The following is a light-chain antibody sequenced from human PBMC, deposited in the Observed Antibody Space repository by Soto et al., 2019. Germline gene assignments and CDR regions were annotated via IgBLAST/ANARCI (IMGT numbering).Light chain of an antibody. Sequence: QSVLTQPASVSGSPGQAITISSTGTSSDFGGYKYVSWYQQHPGKAPKLIIYGVTNRPSGVSNRFSASKSGNTASLAISGLQAKDEADYYCSSYTTSSTYVFGTGTKLTVL. J-gene: IGLJ1*01. V-gene: IGLV2-14*03. CDR2: GVT. CDR1: SSDFGGYKY. CDR3: SSYTTSSTYV.